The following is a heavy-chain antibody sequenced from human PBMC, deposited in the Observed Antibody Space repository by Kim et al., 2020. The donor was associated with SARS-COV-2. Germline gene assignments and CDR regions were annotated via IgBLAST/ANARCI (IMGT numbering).Heavy chain of an antibody. CDR3: AKDSRRYNWNDGWFNP. J-gene: IGHJ5*02. D-gene: IGHD1-1*01. V-gene: IGHV3-23*01. Sequence: SVKGRFTISRDNSKNTLYLQMNSLRAEDTAVYYCAKDSRRYNWNDGWFNPWGQGTLVTVSS.